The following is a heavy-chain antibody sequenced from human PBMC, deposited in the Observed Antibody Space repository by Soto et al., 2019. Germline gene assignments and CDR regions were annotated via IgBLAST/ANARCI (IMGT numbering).Heavy chain of an antibody. CDR3: AREVVTAGGNNYFDP. V-gene: IGHV4-4*02. J-gene: IGHJ5*02. Sequence: SETLSLTCGVSGGTVASSHWWSWVRQSPGRGLEWIGNVYHTGDTNFNPSLQSRVTFSVDKSNNQFSLRLTSVTAADTAVYFCAREVVTAGGNNYFDPWGPGTLVTVSS. CDR1: GGTVASSHW. D-gene: IGHD2-21*02. CDR2: VYHTGDT.